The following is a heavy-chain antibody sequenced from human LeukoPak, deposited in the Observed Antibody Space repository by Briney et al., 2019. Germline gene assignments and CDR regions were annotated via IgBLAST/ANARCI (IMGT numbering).Heavy chain of an antibody. Sequence: GASVKVSCKASGYTFTGYYMHWVRQAPGQGLEWMGWINPNSGGTNYAQKFQGRVTMTRDTSISTAYMELSRLRSDDTAVYYCARVRVGARTDFDYWGQGTLVTVSS. CDR2: INPNSGGT. D-gene: IGHD1-26*01. V-gene: IGHV1-2*02. CDR3: ARVRVGARTDFDY. CDR1: GYTFTGYY. J-gene: IGHJ4*02.